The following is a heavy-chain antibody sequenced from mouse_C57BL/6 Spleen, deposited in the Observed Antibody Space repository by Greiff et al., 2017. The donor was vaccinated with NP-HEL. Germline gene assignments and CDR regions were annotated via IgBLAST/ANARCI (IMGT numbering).Heavy chain of an antibody. J-gene: IGHJ2*01. CDR1: GYTFTDYY. D-gene: IGHD2-2*01. CDR2: INPNNGGT. Sequence: VQLQQSGPELVKPGASVKISCKASGYTFTDYYMNWVKQSHGKSLEWIGDINPNNGGTSYNQKFKGKATLTVDKSSSTAYMELRSLTSEDSAVYYCARQEGYLFDYWGQGTTLTVSS. CDR3: ARQEGYLFDY. V-gene: IGHV1-26*01.